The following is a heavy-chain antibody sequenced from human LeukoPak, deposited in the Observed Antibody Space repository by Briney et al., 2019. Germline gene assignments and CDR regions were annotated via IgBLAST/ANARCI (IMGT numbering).Heavy chain of an antibody. CDR1: GFTFSTYA. D-gene: IGHD3-16*01. CDR3: ARATQGGDAFDI. J-gene: IGHJ3*02. V-gene: IGHV3-33*08. Sequence: GGSLRLSCAASGFTFSTYAMSWVRQAPGKGLEWVAVIWYDGSNKYYADSVKGRFTISRDNSKNTLYLQMNSLRAEDTAVYYCARATQGGDAFDIWGQGTMVTVSS. CDR2: IWYDGSNK.